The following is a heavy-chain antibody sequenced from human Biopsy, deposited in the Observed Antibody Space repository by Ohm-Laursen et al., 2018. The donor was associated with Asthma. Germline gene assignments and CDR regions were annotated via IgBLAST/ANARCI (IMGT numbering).Heavy chain of an antibody. V-gene: IGHV4-59*01. CDR1: GGSINSDY. CDR2: SSYSGFR. D-gene: IGHD3-16*01. Sequence: SETLSLTCTFSGGSINSDYWSWIRQPPGKGLEWIGLSSYSGFRKYNPSLKSRVTISVDTAKNQLSLNLKSVIAADPGVYYCARDQGDSKFDYWGQGILVTVSS. CDR3: ARDQGDSKFDY. J-gene: IGHJ4*02.